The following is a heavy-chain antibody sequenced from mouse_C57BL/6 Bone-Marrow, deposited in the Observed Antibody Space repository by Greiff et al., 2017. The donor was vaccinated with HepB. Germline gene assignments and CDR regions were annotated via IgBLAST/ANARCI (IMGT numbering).Heavy chain of an antibody. D-gene: IGHD1-1*01. Sequence: EVKLQQSGPELVKPGASVKISCKASGYTFTDYYMNWVKQSHGKSLEWIGDINPNNGGTSYNQKFKGKATLTVDKSSSTAYMELRSLTSEDSAVYYCARRDYYGSSHWYFDVWGTGTTVTVSS. CDR1: GYTFTDYY. V-gene: IGHV1-26*01. CDR3: ARRDYYGSSHWYFDV. CDR2: INPNNGGT. J-gene: IGHJ1*03.